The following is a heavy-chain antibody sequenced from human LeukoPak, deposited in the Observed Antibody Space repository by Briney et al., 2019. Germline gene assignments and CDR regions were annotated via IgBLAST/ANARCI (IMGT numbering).Heavy chain of an antibody. J-gene: IGHJ4*02. D-gene: IGHD4-17*01. CDR3: ALLSGDYGY. CDR2: ISGSGGST. V-gene: IGHV3-23*01. Sequence: PGGSLRLSCAASGFTFSSYAMSWVRQAPGTGLEWVSAISGSGGSTYYADSVKGRFTISRDNSKKTLYLQMNSLRAEDTAVYYCALLSGDYGYWGQGTLVTVSS. CDR1: GFTFSSYA.